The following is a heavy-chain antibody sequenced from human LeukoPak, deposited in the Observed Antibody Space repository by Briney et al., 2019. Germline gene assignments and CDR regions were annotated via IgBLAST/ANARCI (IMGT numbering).Heavy chain of an antibody. Sequence: SETLSLTCTVSGGSISNYYWSWIRQPPGKGLEWIGYIYYSGSTNYNPSLKSRVTISVDTSKSQFSLKLSSVTAADKAVYYCARASSGYYYAFDYWGQGTLVTVSS. CDR1: GGSISNYY. D-gene: IGHD3-22*01. V-gene: IGHV4-59*01. J-gene: IGHJ4*02. CDR2: IYYSGST. CDR3: ARASSGYYYAFDY.